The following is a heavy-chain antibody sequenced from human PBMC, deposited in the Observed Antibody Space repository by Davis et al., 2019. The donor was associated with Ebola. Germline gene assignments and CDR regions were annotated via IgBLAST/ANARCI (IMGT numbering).Heavy chain of an antibody. CDR2: INAGNGDT. CDR3: AMTTVTLQRLDY. D-gene: IGHD4-17*01. CDR1: GYIFTLYA. V-gene: IGHV1-3*01. J-gene: IGHJ4*02. Sequence: ASVKVSCKASGYIFTLYAIHWVRQAPGQRLEWMGWINAGNGDTKYSQKFQGRVTITRDTSASTAYMELSSLRSEDTALYYCAMTTVTLQRLDYWGQGTLVTDSS.